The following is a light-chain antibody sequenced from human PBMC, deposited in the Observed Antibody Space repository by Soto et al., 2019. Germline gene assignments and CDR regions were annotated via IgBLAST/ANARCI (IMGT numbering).Light chain of an antibody. V-gene: IGLV1-44*01. CDR1: SSNIGSNT. CDR2: SNN. CDR3: EAWDDSLNVPVYV. J-gene: IGLJ1*01. Sequence: QSVLTQPPSASGTPGQRVTISCSGSSSNIGSNTVNWYQQLPGTAPKLLIYSNNQRPSGVPARFSGSKSGTSAYLAISGLQSEDEADLYCEAWDDSLNVPVYVFGTGTKLTVL.